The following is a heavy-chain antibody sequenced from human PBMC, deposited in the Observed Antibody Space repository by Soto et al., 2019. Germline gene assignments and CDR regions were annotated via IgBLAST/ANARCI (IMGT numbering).Heavy chain of an antibody. Sequence: PGGSLIVSCAAAGFNFSSYAMSWVRQAPGKGLEWVSAISGSGGSTYYADSVKGRFTISRDNSKNTLYLQMNSLRAEDTAVYYCAKVDFWSGYYNSDYWGQGTLVTVSS. V-gene: IGHV3-23*01. J-gene: IGHJ4*02. D-gene: IGHD3-3*01. CDR1: GFNFSSYA. CDR3: AKVDFWSGYYNSDY. CDR2: ISGSGGST.